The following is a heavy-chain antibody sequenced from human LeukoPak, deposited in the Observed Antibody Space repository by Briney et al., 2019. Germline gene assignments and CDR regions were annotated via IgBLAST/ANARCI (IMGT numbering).Heavy chain of an antibody. Sequence: ASVTVSCKASGYTFTSYGISWVRQAPGQGLEWMGWISAYNGNTNYAQKLQGRVTMTTDTSTSTAYMELRSLRSDDTAVYYCARVTYCSGGSCYQGGDWFDPWGQGTLVTVSS. CDR2: ISAYNGNT. CDR1: GYTFTSYG. V-gene: IGHV1-18*01. D-gene: IGHD2-15*01. CDR3: ARVTYCSGGSCYQGGDWFDP. J-gene: IGHJ5*02.